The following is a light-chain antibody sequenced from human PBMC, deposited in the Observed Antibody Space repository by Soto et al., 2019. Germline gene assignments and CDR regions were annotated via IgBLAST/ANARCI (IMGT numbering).Light chain of an antibody. Sequence: EIVLTQSPATLSWSPGERATLSCRASQSVSSYLAWYQQKPGQAPRLLISGASTGATGVPATFSGSGSGTEFTLTINSLQSEDFAIYYCQQYNKWPWTFGQGTKVDIK. J-gene: IGKJ1*01. CDR1: QSVSSY. V-gene: IGKV3-15*01. CDR3: QQYNKWPWT. CDR2: GAS.